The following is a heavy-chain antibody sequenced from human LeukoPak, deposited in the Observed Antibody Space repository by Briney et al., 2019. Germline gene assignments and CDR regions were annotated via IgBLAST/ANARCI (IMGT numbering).Heavy chain of an antibody. D-gene: IGHD1-14*01. Sequence: SQTLSLTCAISGDSVSSNSAAWNWLRQSPSRGLEWLGRTYYRSKYYNDYAVSVKSRISINPDTPQNQFSLQLNSVTPEDTAVYYCARGDVITGFDYWGQGILVTVSS. CDR3: ARGDVITGFDY. CDR1: GDSVSSNSAA. CDR2: TYYRSKYYN. V-gene: IGHV6-1*01. J-gene: IGHJ4*02.